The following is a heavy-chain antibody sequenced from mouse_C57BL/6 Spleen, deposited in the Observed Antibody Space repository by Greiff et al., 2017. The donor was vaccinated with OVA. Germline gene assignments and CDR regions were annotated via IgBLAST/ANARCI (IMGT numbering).Heavy chain of an antibody. CDR1: GYTFTSYG. V-gene: IGHV1-81*01. CDR3: AREGDYGNYVGWYFDV. Sequence: QVQLQQSGAELARPGASVKLSCKASGYTFTSYGISWVKQRTGQGLEWIGEIYPRSGNTYYNEKFKGKATLTADKSSSTAYMELRSLTSEDSAVYFCAREGDYGNYVGWYFDVWGTGTTVTVSS. D-gene: IGHD2-1*01. J-gene: IGHJ1*03. CDR2: IYPRSGNT.